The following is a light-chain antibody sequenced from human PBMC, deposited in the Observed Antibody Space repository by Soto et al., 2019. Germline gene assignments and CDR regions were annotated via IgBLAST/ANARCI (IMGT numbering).Light chain of an antibody. CDR3: QQYDSRPPWT. J-gene: IGKJ1*01. CDR1: QSVLYSSSNRNY. Sequence: DIVMTQSPDSLAVSLGERATINCKSSQSVLYSSSNRNYLAWYQQKPGQPPKLLIYWASTRESGVPNRFSGRGSGTDFALTLGSLQADDVAVYYCQQYDSRPPWTFGQGTKVEIK. CDR2: WAS. V-gene: IGKV4-1*01.